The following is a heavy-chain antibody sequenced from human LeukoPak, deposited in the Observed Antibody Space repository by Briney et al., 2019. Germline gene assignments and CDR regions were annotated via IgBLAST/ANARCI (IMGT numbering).Heavy chain of an antibody. V-gene: IGHV3-30*18. D-gene: IGHD3-9*01. CDR2: ISNDGNTK. CDR1: GFTFSNYG. J-gene: IGHJ5*02. CDR3: AKDRYYEIRGWFDP. Sequence: GRSLRLSCAASGFTFSNYGFHWVRQAPGKGLEWVALISNDGNTKYYADSLKGRFTISRDNSKNSLYLQMNSLRVEDTAVYYCAKDRYYEIRGWFDPWGQGTLVTASS.